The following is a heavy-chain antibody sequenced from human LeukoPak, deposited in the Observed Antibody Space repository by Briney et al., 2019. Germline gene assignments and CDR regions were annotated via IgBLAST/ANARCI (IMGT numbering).Heavy chain of an antibody. CDR1: GFTFSSYD. Sequence: GGSLRLSCAASGFTFSSYDMSWVRQAPGKGLEWVSTISGSGGSTYYADSVKGRFTISRDNSKNTLYLQMNSLRAEDTAVYFCARGGYCSSTTCYRYTAFDLWGQGTMVTVSS. CDR3: ARGGYCSSTTCYRYTAFDL. V-gene: IGHV3-23*01. CDR2: ISGSGGST. D-gene: IGHD2-2*01. J-gene: IGHJ3*01.